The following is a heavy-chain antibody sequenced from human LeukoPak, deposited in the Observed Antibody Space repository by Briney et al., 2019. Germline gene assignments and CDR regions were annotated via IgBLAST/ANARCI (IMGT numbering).Heavy chain of an antibody. J-gene: IGHJ4*02. CDR1: GFTFSSYS. V-gene: IGHV3-21*01. CDR3: ARDLNPYYYDSSGYFY. D-gene: IGHD3-22*01. Sequence: GGSLRLSCAASGFTFSSYSMIWVRQAPGKGLEWVSSISSSSSYIYYADSVKGRFTISRDNAKNSLYLQMNSLRAEDTAVYYCARDLNPYYYDSSGYFYWGQGTLVTVSS. CDR2: ISSSSSYI.